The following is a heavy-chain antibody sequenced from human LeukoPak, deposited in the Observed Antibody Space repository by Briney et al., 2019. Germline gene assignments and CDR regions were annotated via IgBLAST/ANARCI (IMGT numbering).Heavy chain of an antibody. CDR2: ISSSGSTI. CDR1: GFTFSSYE. D-gene: IGHD3-10*01. J-gene: IGHJ4*02. CDR3: AKDLIMYGDGELLYY. V-gene: IGHV3-48*03. Sequence: PGGSLRFSCAASGFTFSSYEMNWVRQAPGKGLEWVSYISSSGSTIYYEDSVKGRFTISRDNAKTSLYLQMNSLRAEDTAVYYCAKDLIMYGDGELLYYWGQGTLVTVSS.